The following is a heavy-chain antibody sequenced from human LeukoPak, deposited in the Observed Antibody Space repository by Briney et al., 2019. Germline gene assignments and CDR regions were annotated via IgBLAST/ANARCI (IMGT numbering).Heavy chain of an antibody. J-gene: IGHJ4*02. CDR1: GCTFSSYE. D-gene: IGHD2-21*01. Sequence: GGSLRLSCADSGCTFSSYEMNWVRQAPGKGLEWVSYISSSGTPIHYADSVKGRFTISRDNAKNSLFLQMNSLRAEDTAVYYCAREKTACGGDCYDSWGQGTLVTVSS. CDR2: ISSSGTPI. V-gene: IGHV3-48*03. CDR3: AREKTACGGDCYDS.